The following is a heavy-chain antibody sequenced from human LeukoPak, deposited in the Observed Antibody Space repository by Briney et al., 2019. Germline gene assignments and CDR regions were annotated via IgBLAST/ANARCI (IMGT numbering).Heavy chain of an antibody. Sequence: GGSLRLSCAASGFTFSSYGMHWVRQAPGKGLEWVAVIWYDGSNKYYADSVKGRFTISRDNSKNTLYLQMNSLRAEDTAVYYCAKGSYYDSSGYYYYFDYWGQGTLVTVSS. V-gene: IGHV3-33*06. D-gene: IGHD3-22*01. J-gene: IGHJ4*02. CDR3: AKGSYYDSSGYYYYFDY. CDR2: IWYDGSNK. CDR1: GFTFSSYG.